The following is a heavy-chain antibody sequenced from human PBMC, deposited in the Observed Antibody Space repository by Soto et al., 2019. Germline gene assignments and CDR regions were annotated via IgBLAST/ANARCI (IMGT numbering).Heavy chain of an antibody. Sequence: PSETLSLTCTVSGASISSYYWSWIRQPPGKGLEWIGYIYYSGSTNYNPSLKSRVTISVDTSKNQFSLKLSSVTAADTAVFYCVRSDDDMLSGYSRFDYWGQGTLVTVSS. CDR1: GASISSYY. V-gene: IGHV4-59*01. J-gene: IGHJ4*02. D-gene: IGHD3-9*01. CDR3: VRSDDDMLSGYSRFDY. CDR2: IYYSGST.